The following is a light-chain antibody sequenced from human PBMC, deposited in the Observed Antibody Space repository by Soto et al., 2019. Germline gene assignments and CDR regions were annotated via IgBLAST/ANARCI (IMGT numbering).Light chain of an antibody. CDR3: QQYDNWPPWT. J-gene: IGKJ1*01. CDR1: QSVSIY. CDR2: GAS. Sequence: EIVMTQSPATLSVSPGERATLSCRASQSVSIYLAWYQQKPGQAPRLLIYGASTRATGIPARFSGSGSGTEFTLTISSLQSEDFEVYYCQQYDNWPPWTFGQGTKVEIK. V-gene: IGKV3-15*01.